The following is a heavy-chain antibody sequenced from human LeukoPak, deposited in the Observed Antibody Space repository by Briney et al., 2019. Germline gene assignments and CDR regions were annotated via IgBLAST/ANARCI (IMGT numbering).Heavy chain of an antibody. Sequence: GGSLRLSCAPSGFTFSSYAMSWVRQAPGKGLEWVSAISGSGGSTYYADSVKGRFTISRDNSKNTLYLQMNSLRAEDTAVYYCAKMTTVPPGDAEGFDYWGQGTLVTVSS. CDR1: GFTFSSYA. J-gene: IGHJ4*02. CDR3: AKMTTVPPGDAEGFDY. CDR2: ISGSGGST. V-gene: IGHV3-23*01. D-gene: IGHD4-17*01.